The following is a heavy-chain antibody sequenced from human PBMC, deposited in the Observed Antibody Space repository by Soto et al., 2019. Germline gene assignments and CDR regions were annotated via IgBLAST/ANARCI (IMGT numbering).Heavy chain of an antibody. J-gene: IGHJ4*02. Sequence: QVQLVESGGGVVQPARSLRLSCAASGFTFSSYGMHWVRQAPGKGLEWVAVISYDGSNKYYADSVKGRFTISRDNSKNTLYLQMNSLRAEDTAVYYCAKAPYYDSSGYSDYWGQGTLVTVSS. V-gene: IGHV3-30*18. CDR1: GFTFSSYG. CDR3: AKAPYYDSSGYSDY. D-gene: IGHD3-22*01. CDR2: ISYDGSNK.